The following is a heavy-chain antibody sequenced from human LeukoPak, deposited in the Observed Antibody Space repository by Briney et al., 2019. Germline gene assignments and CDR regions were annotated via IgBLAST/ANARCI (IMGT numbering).Heavy chain of an antibody. D-gene: IGHD6-19*01. V-gene: IGHV3-72*01. CDR3: ARVGSVAGSDYLDY. Sequence: GGSLSLSCAVSGFTFSDHFLDWARQAPGKGLEWVGRSRNKAKSYTTEYGASVKGRFTISRDDSKSTLYLQMNSLKTEDTAVYYCARVGSVAGSDYLDYWGQGTLVTVSS. J-gene: IGHJ4*02. CDR1: GFTFSDHF. CDR2: SRNKAKSYTT.